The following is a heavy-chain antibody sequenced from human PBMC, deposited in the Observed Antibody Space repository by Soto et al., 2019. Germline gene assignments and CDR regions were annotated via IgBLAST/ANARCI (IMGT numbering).Heavy chain of an antibody. Sequence: PSETLSLTCTVSGGSISSDHYHWTWIRQTPGKGLEWIGYIHYSGSVYYNPSLRSRVTMSVDTSKNLFSLKLSSVTAADTAVYFCVREDDGGVRDYYGLDVWGQGTTVTVSS. CDR2: IHYSGSV. CDR3: VREDDGGVRDYYGLDV. V-gene: IGHV4-30-4*01. D-gene: IGHD4-17*01. CDR1: GGSISSDHYH. J-gene: IGHJ6*02.